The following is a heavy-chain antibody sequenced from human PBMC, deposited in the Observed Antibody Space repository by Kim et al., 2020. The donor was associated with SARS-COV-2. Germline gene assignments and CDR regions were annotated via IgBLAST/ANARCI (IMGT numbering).Heavy chain of an antibody. V-gene: IGHV3-23*01. D-gene: IGHD6-13*01. J-gene: IGHJ4*02. CDR3: AKGRETYSSSYNDY. CDR1: GFTFSSYA. CDR2: ISGSGGCT. Sequence: GGSLRLSCAASGFTFSSYAMSWVRQAPGKGLEWVSAISGSGGCTYYSDSVKGRFTISRDNSKNTLYLQMNSLRAEDTAVYYCAKGRETYSSSYNDYWGQGTLVTVSS.